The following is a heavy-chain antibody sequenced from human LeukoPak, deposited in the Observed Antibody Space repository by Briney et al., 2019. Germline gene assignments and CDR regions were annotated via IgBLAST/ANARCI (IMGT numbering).Heavy chain of an antibody. D-gene: IGHD1-1*01. V-gene: IGHV3-9*01. Sequence: GGSLRLSCAASGFTFDDYAMHWVRQAPGKGLEWVSGISWNSGSIGYADSVKGRFTISRDNAKNSLYLQMNSLRVEDTALYYCAKVITWNDLGGFDPWGQGTLVTVSS. CDR1: GFTFDDYA. J-gene: IGHJ5*02. CDR3: AKVITWNDLGGFDP. CDR2: ISWNSGSI.